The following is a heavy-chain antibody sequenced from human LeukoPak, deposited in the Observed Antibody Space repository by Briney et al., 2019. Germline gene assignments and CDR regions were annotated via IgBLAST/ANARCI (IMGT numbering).Heavy chain of an antibody. CDR1: GFTFSSYG. D-gene: IGHD3-16*01. Sequence: GGSLRLSCAASGFTFSSYGMHWVRQAPGKGLEWVAVISYDGSNKYYADSVKGRFTISRDNSKNTLYLQMNSLRAEDTAVYYCAKDLAPNGYYYYMDVWGKGTTVTVSS. CDR2: ISYDGSNK. V-gene: IGHV3-30*18. CDR3: AKDLAPNGYYYYMDV. J-gene: IGHJ6*03.